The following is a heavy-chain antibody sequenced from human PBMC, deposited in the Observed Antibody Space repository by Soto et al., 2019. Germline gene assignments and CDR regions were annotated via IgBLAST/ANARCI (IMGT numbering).Heavy chain of an antibody. CDR2: ISLYSDGT. J-gene: IGHJ5*02. CDR1: GYTFSNYG. V-gene: IGHV1-18*01. Sequence: GASVKVSCKTSGYTFSNYGITWVRQAPGQPLEWLGWISLYSDGTNYAQKFQGRVSMTTDTSTTTAYMELRSLRSNDTAVYYCARVVPGAEAWFGPWGQGTLVTVSS. D-gene: IGHD2-2*01. CDR3: ARVVPGAEAWFGP.